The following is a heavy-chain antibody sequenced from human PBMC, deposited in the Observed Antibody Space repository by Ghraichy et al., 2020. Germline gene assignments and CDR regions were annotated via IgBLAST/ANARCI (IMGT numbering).Heavy chain of an antibody. CDR1: AFTFSSYA. D-gene: IGHD3-22*01. J-gene: IGHJ3*02. Sequence: GSLRLSCAASAFTFSSYAMTWVRQAPGKGLEWVSTIRGSGSSTYYTDSVKGRFTISRDNSKNTLYLQMNSLRAEDTAVYYCAKDRDYYDSSGYYFNAFDIWGQGTLVTVSS. V-gene: IGHV3-23*01. CDR3: AKDRDYYDSSGYYFNAFDI. CDR2: IRGSGSST.